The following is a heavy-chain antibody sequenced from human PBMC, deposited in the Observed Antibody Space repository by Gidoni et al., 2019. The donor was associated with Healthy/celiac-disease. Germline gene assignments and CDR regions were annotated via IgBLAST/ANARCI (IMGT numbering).Heavy chain of an antibody. D-gene: IGHD3-22*01. CDR2: ISGSGGST. CDR3: AKRPYYYDSSGYYWDY. CDR1: GFTFSRYA. J-gene: IGHJ4*02. Sequence: EVQLLESGGGLVQPGGSLRLSCSASGFTFSRYAMSWVRQAPGKGLEGVSAISGSGGSTYYADSVKGRFTISRDNSKNTLYLQMNSLRAEDTAVYYCAKRPYYYDSSGYYWDYWGQGTLVTVSS. V-gene: IGHV3-23*01.